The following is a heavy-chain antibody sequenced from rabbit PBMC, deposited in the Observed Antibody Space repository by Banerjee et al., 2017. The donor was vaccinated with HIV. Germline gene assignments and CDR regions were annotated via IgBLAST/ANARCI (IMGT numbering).Heavy chain of an antibody. J-gene: IGHJ4*01. Sequence: QSLEESGGDLVKPGASLTLTCTASGFSFSNGYDMCWVRQAPGKGLEWIACIYAGSSSSTYYASWAKGRFTISKASSTAVTLQMTSLTAADTATYFCARGEYGSGSGPESLDLWGPGTLVTVS. CDR2: IYAGSSSST. V-gene: IGHV1S40*01. D-gene: IGHD1-1*01. CDR1: GFSFSNGYD. CDR3: ARGEYGSGSGPESLDL.